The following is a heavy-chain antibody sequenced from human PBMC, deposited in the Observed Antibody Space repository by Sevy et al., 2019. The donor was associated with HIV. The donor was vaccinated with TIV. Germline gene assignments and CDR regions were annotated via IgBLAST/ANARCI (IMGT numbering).Heavy chain of an antibody. J-gene: IGHJ4*02. CDR3: AREIGGGNSF. CDR2: ISFDGSDK. D-gene: IGHD1-1*01. V-gene: IGHV3-30*03. Sequence: GGSLRLSCAASGFIFSTYVIHWVRQAPGKGLEWVAVISFDGSDKYYADSVRGRFTISRDNAKNSLYLQMNSLRAEDTAVYYCAREIGGGNSFWGQGTLVTASS. CDR1: GFIFSTYV.